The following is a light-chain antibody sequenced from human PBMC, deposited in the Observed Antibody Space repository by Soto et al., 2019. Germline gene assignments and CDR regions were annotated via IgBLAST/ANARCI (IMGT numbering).Light chain of an antibody. J-gene: IGKJ1*01. CDR3: LQYLSSVT. V-gene: IGKV3-20*01. CDR1: QSVDTTF. CDR2: GAS. Sequence: EIVLTQSPGSLSLSPGQRATLSCRASQSVDTTFFAWYQKKPGQAPRLLIYGASKRATGIPDRFSGSGSGTVFTLIISSLLLEDSALYCCLQYLSSVTFGQGTNVEIK.